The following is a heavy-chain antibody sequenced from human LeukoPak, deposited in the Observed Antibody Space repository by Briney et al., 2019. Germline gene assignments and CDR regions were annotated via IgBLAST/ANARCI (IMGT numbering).Heavy chain of an antibody. D-gene: IGHD3-22*01. CDR2: IYSSGTT. CDR1: GGSISSGRYY. V-gene: IGHV4-61*09. J-gene: IGHJ4*02. Sequence: SETLSLTCTVSGGSISSGRYYWSWIRQPAGKGPEWIGHIYSSGTTNYNPSLKSRVTMSVDTSKNQFSLKLTSVTAADTAVYYCAREAGSYDSSGYYSLYYSFDYWGQGTLVTVSS. CDR3: AREAGSYDSSGYYSLYYSFDY.